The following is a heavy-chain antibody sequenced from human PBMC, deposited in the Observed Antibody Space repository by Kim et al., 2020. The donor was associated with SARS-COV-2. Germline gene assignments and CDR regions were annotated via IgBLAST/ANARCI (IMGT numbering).Heavy chain of an antibody. CDR2: IYYSGST. Sequence: SETLSLTCTVSGGSISSSSYYWGWIRQPPGKGLEWIGSIYYSGSTYYNPSLKSRVTISLDKSKNQFSLKLSFVTATDSAVYYCASRGLITMIVVGGHDAFDIWGQGTMVTVSS. V-gene: IGHV4-39*01. D-gene: IGHD3-22*01. J-gene: IGHJ3*02. CDR1: GGSISSSSYY. CDR3: ASRGLITMIVVGGHDAFDI.